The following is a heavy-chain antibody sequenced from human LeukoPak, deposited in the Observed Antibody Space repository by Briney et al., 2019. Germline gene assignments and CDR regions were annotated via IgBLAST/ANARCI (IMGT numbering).Heavy chain of an antibody. CDR3: AKDPNGDYVGAFDM. J-gene: IGHJ3*02. V-gene: IGHV3-23*01. Sequence: PGGSLRLSCAASGLTFSRYAMTWVRQAPGKGLEWVSSIPVRGDPTYYADSVRGRFTVSRDNSKSSLYLQMNGLRAEDTALYYCAKDPNGDYVGAFDMWGQGTMVTVSS. D-gene: IGHD4-17*01. CDR2: IPVRGDPT. CDR1: GLTFSRYA.